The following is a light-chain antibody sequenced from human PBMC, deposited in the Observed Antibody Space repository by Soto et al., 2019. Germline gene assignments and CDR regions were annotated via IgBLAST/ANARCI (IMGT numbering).Light chain of an antibody. CDR3: EQSYSTPV. CDR1: QSISSY. J-gene: IGKJ2*01. CDR2: GAS. Sequence: DIQMTQSPSSLSASVGDRVTITCRASQSISSYLNWYQQKPGKAPKLLIYGASSFQSGVPSRFSGSGSGTDFPLTISRLQPEDFATYYCEQSYSTPVFGQGTKLQIK. V-gene: IGKV1-39*01.